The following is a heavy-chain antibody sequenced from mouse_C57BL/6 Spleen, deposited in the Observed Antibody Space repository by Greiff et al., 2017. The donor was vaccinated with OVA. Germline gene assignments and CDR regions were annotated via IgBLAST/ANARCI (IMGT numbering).Heavy chain of an antibody. CDR1: GFTFSDYG. CDR3: ARDYSFTYWYFDV. J-gene: IGHJ1*03. CDR2: ISSGSSTI. V-gene: IGHV5-17*01. D-gene: IGHD2-12*01. Sequence: EVKVVESGGGLVKPGGSLKLSCAASGFTFSDYGMHWVRQAPEEGLEWVAYISSGSSTIYYADTVKGRFTISRDNAKNTLFLQMTSLRSEDTAMYYCARDYSFTYWYFDVWGTGTTVTVSS.